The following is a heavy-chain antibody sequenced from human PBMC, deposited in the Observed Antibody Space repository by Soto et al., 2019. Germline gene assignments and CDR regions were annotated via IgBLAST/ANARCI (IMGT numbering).Heavy chain of an antibody. CDR1: GGSISSYY. J-gene: IGHJ6*02. CDR2: IYTSGST. V-gene: IGHV4-4*07. Sequence: QVQLQESGPGLVKPSETLSLTCTVSGGSISSYYWSWIRQPAGKGLEWIGRIYTSGSTNYNPSLKSRVTMSVDTSKNQFSLKLSSVTAADTAVYYCARVGQAHPYYYYGMDVWGQGTTVTVSS. CDR3: ARVGQAHPYYYYGMDV.